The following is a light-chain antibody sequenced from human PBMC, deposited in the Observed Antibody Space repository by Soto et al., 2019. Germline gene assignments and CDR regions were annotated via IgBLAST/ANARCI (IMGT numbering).Light chain of an antibody. CDR2: LNSDGSH. CDR1: SGHSSYS. Sequence: QLVLTQSPSASASLGASVKLTCTLSSGHSSYSIAWHQQQPEKGPRYLMKLNSDGSHSKGDGIPDRFSGSSSGAERYLTIASLPSEDEADYYCQTWGTGIHWVFGGGTKLTVL. CDR3: QTWGTGIHWV. J-gene: IGLJ3*02. V-gene: IGLV4-69*01.